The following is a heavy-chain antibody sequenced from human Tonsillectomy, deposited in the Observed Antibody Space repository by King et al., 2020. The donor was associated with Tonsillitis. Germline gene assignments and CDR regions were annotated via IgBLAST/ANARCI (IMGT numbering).Heavy chain of an antibody. CDR1: GFTFRDYY. CDR3: ARDVSKLVDYYLDS. CDR2: ISGSGSVI. V-gene: IGHV3-11*01. Sequence: VKLVQSGGSLVKPGGSLRLSCAASGFTFRDYYMSWIRQAPGKGLEWVSYISGSGSVIYYADSVKGRFTTSRDNAKDSLYLQMDSLRAEDTAVYFCARDVSKLVDYYLDSWGRGTQVTVSS. D-gene: IGHD3-10*01. J-gene: IGHJ4*02.